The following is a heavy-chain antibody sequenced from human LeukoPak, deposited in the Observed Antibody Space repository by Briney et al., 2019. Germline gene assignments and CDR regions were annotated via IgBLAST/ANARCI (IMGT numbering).Heavy chain of an antibody. CDR1: GFTFTTYA. D-gene: IGHD2-15*01. V-gene: IGHV3-30*02. CDR2: IRFDGSSE. CDR3: ARAVDIVVAYYFDY. J-gene: IGHJ4*02. Sequence: GGSLRLSCAASGFTFTTYAMHWVRQAPGKGLEWVAFIRFDGSSEYYADSVKGRFIISRDNAKNSLYLQMNSLRAEDTAVYYCARAVDIVVAYYFDYWGQGTLVTVSS.